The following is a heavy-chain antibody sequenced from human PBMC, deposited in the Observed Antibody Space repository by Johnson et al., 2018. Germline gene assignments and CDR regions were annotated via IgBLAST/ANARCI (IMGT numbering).Heavy chain of an antibody. D-gene: IGHD3-22*01. CDR1: GFTFDDYA. V-gene: IGHV3-43D*03. Sequence: VQLVQSGGGLVQPGRSLRLSCAASGFTFDDYAMHWVRQAPGKGLEWVSLISWDGGSTYYAASVKGRFTISSANIKNTLYLQMNSLRAEDTAVYYCTRDHYDSSGYWGEHFDHWGQGTLVTVSS. CDR2: ISWDGGST. J-gene: IGHJ1*01. CDR3: TRDHYDSSGYWGEHFDH.